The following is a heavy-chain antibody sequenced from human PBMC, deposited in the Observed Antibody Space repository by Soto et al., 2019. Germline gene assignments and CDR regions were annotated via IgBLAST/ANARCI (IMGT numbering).Heavy chain of an antibody. J-gene: IGHJ4*02. CDR1: GGSIDSYY. CDR3: ARQAGYSSSWYFDY. Sequence: SETLSLTCTVSGGSIDSYYWTWIRQPPGKGLEWIGYVYYTGTTTYSPSLKSRVTISVDTSKNQFSLKLSSVTAADTAVYYCARQAGYSSSWYFDYWGQGTLVTVSS. D-gene: IGHD6-13*01. CDR2: VYYTGTT. V-gene: IGHV4-59*08.